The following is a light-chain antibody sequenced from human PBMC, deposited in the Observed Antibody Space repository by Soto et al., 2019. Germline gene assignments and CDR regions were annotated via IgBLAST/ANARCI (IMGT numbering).Light chain of an antibody. CDR2: GAS. V-gene: IGKV3-20*01. CDR1: HTVSGHY. Sequence: EVVLTQSPGTLSLSPGERATLSCRTSHTVSGHYLAWYQQKLGQAPRLLIYGASSRATGNPDRFSGSGSGTDFTHTISRLEPEDFAVYYCQQYDNSRWTFGQGTKVEIK. J-gene: IGKJ1*01. CDR3: QQYDNSRWT.